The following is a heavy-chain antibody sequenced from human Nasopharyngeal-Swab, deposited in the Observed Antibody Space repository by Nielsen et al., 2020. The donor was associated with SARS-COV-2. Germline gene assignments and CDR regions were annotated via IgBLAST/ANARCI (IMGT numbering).Heavy chain of an antibody. J-gene: IGHJ4*02. V-gene: IGHV1-3*01. CDR2: INAGNGNT. CDR3: ARYFGGFGENDY. D-gene: IGHD3-10*01. Sequence: WVRQAPGQRLEWMGWINAGNGNTKYSQKFQGRVTITRDTSASTAYMELRSLRSDDTAVYYCARYFGGFGENDYWGQGTLVTVSS.